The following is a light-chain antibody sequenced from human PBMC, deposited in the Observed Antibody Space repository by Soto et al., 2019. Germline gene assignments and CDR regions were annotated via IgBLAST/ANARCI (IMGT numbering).Light chain of an antibody. Sequence: QSVLTQPASVSGSPGQSITISCTGTSSDVGGYNYVSWYQQHPGKAPKLMIYDVSNRPSGVYNRFSGSKSGNTASLTISGLQSEDEADYYCSSYTSSSPRVFGGGTKLTVL. CDR1: SSDVGGYNY. CDR3: SSYTSSSPRV. CDR2: DVS. J-gene: IGLJ2*01. V-gene: IGLV2-14*01.